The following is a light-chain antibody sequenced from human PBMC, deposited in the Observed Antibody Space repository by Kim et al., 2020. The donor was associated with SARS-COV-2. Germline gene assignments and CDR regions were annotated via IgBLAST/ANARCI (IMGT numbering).Light chain of an antibody. CDR1: QSVLDTSNNQIY. CDR2: WAS. Sequence: IAVIQSPDSLAVSLGERATINCRSSQSVLDTSNNQIYLAWYQQKPGQPPKLLISWASIRESGVPDRISGSGSGTDFTLTISRLEPEDFAVYYCQQYGSSPITFGQGTRLEIK. V-gene: IGKV4-1*01. J-gene: IGKJ5*01. CDR3: QQYGSSPIT.